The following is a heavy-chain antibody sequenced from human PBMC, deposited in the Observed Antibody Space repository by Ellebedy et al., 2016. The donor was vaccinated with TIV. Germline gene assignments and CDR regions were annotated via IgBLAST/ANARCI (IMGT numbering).Heavy chain of an antibody. V-gene: IGHV3-23*01. CDR1: GITFSTYV. Sequence: GESLKISCAASGITFSTYVMSWVRQAPGKGLEWVSGIGLSDTSTYYSDSVKGRFTISRDNSKNTIYLQMNSLRDEDTAVYYCTSPAVGHTTGCCRYYFDYWGLGTLVTVSS. J-gene: IGHJ4*02. CDR2: IGLSDTST. CDR3: TSPAVGHTTGCCRYYFDY. D-gene: IGHD2-15*01.